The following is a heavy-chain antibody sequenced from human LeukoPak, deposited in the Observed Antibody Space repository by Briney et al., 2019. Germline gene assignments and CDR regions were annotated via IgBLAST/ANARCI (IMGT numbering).Heavy chain of an antibody. J-gene: IGHJ6*03. Sequence: ASVKVSCKASGYTFTSYDINWVRQATGRGLEWMGWMNPNSGNTGYAQKFQGRVTMTRNTSISTAYMELSSLRSEDTAVYYCARARREYYYYYYYMDDWGKGTTVTVSS. CDR1: GYTFTSYD. V-gene: IGHV1-8*01. D-gene: IGHD3-10*01. CDR3: ARARREYYYYYYYMDD. CDR2: MNPNSGNT.